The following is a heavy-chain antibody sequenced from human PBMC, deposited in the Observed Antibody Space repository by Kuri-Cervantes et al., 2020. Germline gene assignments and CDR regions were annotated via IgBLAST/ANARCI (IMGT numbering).Heavy chain of an antibody. Sequence: SETLSLTCTVSGGSISSSSYYWGWIRQPPGKGLGWIGSIYYSGSTYYNPSLKSRVTISVDTSKNQFSLKLSSVTAADTAVYYCATPASGYYSGGYYYGMDVWGQGTTVTVSS. CDR1: GGSISSSSYY. J-gene: IGHJ6*02. D-gene: IGHD3-22*01. CDR2: IYYSGST. V-gene: IGHV4-39*01. CDR3: ATPASGYYSGGYYYGMDV.